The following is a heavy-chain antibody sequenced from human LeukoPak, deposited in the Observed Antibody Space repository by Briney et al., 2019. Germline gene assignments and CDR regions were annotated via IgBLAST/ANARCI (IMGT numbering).Heavy chain of an antibody. V-gene: IGHV1-2*02. J-gene: IGHJ4*02. CDR3: ARDLAMYSPDLDY. CDR2: INPKTGVT. D-gene: IGHD1-26*01. CDR1: GYTFTDYY. Sequence: ASVKVSCKASGYTFTDYYLHWVRQAPGHGLEWMGWINPKTGVTKYAQNFQGRVAMTRDTSISTAYMEVSRLRSDDTAVFYCARDLAMYSPDLDYWGQGTLVTVSS.